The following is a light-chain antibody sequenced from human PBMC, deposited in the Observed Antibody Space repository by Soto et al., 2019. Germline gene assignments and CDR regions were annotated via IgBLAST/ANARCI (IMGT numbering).Light chain of an antibody. Sequence: EIVWTQSPATLSLSKGERATLSCRVSQSVSSYLAWYQQKPGQAPRLLIYDASNRATGIAARFSGSGSGTDFTLSISSLEPADFAVYYCQQRSNWPPLTFGGGTKVEIK. J-gene: IGKJ4*01. CDR2: DAS. CDR1: QSVSSY. V-gene: IGKV3-11*01. CDR3: QQRSNWPPLT.